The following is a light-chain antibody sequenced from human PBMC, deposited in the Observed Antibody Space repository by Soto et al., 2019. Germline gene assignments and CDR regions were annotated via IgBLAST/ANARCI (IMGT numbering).Light chain of an antibody. CDR1: NIGSKS. J-gene: IGLJ2*01. CDR3: QVWDSSSDHVV. Sequence: SYELTQPPSVSVAPGKTARITCGGNNIGSKSVHWYQQKPGQAPVLVNYYDGDRPSGTPERFSGSNSGNTATLTISRVEAGDEADYYCQVWDSSSDHVVFGGGTKVTVL. V-gene: IGLV3-21*04. CDR2: YDG.